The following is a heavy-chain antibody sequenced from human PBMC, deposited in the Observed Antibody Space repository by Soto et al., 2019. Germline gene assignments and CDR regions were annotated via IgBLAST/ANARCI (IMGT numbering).Heavy chain of an antibody. J-gene: IGHJ4*02. Sequence: QVQLVQSGAEVKKPGASVKVSCKAFGYTFTSYYMHWVRQAPGQGLEWMGIINPSGGSTSYAQKCQGRVTMTRETSTSTVYTELSSLRSEDTAVYYCARGEYSNSPLHLDYWGQGTLVSVSS. D-gene: IGHD6-6*01. CDR1: GYTFTSYY. V-gene: IGHV1-46*01. CDR3: ARGEYSNSPLHLDY. CDR2: INPSGGST.